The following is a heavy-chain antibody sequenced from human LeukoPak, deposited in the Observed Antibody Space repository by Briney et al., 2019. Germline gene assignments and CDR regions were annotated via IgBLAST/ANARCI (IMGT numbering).Heavy chain of an antibody. D-gene: IGHD3-3*01. V-gene: IGHV3-48*04. Sequence: PGGSLRLSCAASGFTFSTYSMNWIRQAPGKGLEWVSYIRGGGSTKSYTDSVKGRFTISRDNAKNPLYLQMNSLRAEDTAVYYCARENFGVTAPYDAFDIWGQGTMVTVSS. CDR2: IRGGGSTK. CDR1: GFTFSTYS. J-gene: IGHJ3*02. CDR3: ARENFGVTAPYDAFDI.